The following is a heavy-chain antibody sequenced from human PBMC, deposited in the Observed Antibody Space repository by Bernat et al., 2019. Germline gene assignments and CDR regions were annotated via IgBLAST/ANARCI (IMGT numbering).Heavy chain of an antibody. D-gene: IGHD3-16*01. J-gene: IGHJ4*02. CDR3: ASGGRSTSGGVDYFDF. V-gene: IGHV1-2*04. Sequence: QVQMVQSGAEVKKPGASVKVSCKASGYTFTDFYIHWVRQAPGQGLEWMGWINPNSGGTDYAQRFQGWVTMTRDTSITTAYMALSRLRSDDTAVYYCASGGRSTSGGVDYFDFWGQGTLVTVSS. CDR2: INPNSGGT. CDR1: GYTFTDFY.